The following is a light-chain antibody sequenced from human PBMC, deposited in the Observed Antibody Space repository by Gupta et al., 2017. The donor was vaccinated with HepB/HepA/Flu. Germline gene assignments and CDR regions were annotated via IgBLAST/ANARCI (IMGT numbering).Light chain of an antibody. Sequence: QSVLTQPPSASGTPGQRVTISCSGSSSNIGSNSVYWYQQFPGAAPKLLIYRNNHRPSGVPDRFSGSTSGTSASLAISGLRSEDEADYHCAAWDDSLNGPLFGGGTKLTVL. V-gene: IGLV1-47*01. CDR1: SSNIGSNS. J-gene: IGLJ2*01. CDR2: RNN. CDR3: AAWDDSLNGPL.